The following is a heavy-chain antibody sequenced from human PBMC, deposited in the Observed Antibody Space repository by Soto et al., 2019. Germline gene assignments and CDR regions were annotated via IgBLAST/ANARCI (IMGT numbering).Heavy chain of an antibody. J-gene: IGHJ6*02. CDR3: ARDHSGWNYYYYGMDV. CDR1: GFTFSNYY. Sequence: GGSLRLSCGASGFTFSNYYMNWVRQDPGRGLEWVSSISTSSGYIYYADSVKGRFTISRDNAKNSLYLQMNSLRAEDTAVYYCARDHSGWNYYYYGMDVWGQGTTVTVSS. CDR2: ISTSSGYI. D-gene: IGHD6-19*01. V-gene: IGHV3-21*01.